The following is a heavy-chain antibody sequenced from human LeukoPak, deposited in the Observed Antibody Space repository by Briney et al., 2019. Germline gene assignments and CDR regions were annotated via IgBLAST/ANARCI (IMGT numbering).Heavy chain of an antibody. D-gene: IGHD2-2*01. Sequence: GGSLRLSCAASGFTVSSNYMSWVRQAPGKGLEWVSVIYSSGSTYYADSVKGRFAISRDNSKNTVYLQIISLRPEDSAIYYCKTSPTSRIDSWGQGTLVTVSS. CDR1: GFTVSSNY. J-gene: IGHJ4*02. V-gene: IGHV3-66*01. CDR2: IYSSGST. CDR3: KTSPTSRIDS.